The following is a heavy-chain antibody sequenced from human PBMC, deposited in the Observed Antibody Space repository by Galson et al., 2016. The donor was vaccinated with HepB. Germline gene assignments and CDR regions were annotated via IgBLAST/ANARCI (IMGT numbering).Heavy chain of an antibody. CDR3: AIFYFDSGSYYNPDY. CDR2: IDPSDSYT. D-gene: IGHD3-10*01. CDR1: TVNFIRYW. J-gene: IGHJ4*02. Sequence: QSGAEVTKPEESLRISCQGSTVNFIRYWISWVRQMPGKGLEWMGRIDPSDSYTKYSPSFQGHVTFSLDKSISTAYLQWSSLKASDTAMYYCAIFYFDSGSYYNPDYWGQGTLVTVSS. V-gene: IGHV5-10-1*01.